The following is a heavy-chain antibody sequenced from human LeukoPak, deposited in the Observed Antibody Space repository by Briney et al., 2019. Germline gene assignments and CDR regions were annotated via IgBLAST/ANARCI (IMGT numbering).Heavy chain of an antibody. D-gene: IGHD6-19*01. V-gene: IGHV3-33*01. CDR3: ARAPSGWSYYFDY. CDR2: IWYDGSNK. Sequence: SGGSLRLSCAASGFTFSSYGMHWVRQAPGKGLEWVAVIWYDGSNKYYADSVKGRFTISRDNSKNTLYLQMNSLRAEDTAVYYCARAPSGWSYYFDYWGQGTLATVSS. J-gene: IGHJ4*02. CDR1: GFTFSSYG.